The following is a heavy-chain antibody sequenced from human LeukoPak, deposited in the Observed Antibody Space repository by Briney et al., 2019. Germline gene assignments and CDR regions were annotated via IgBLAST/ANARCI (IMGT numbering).Heavy chain of an antibody. V-gene: IGHV3-48*03. Sequence: GGSLRLSCAASGFTFSSYEMNWVRQAPGKGLGGVSYISSSGSTIYYADSVKGRFTISRDNAKNSLYLQMNSLRAEDTAVYYCAREGYSGYEIEFDYWGQGTLVTVSS. J-gene: IGHJ4*02. CDR3: AREGYSGYEIEFDY. CDR1: GFTFSSYE. D-gene: IGHD5-12*01. CDR2: ISSSGSTI.